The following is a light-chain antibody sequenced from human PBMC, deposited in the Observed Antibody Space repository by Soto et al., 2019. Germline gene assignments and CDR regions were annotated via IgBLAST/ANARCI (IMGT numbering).Light chain of an antibody. CDR1: QSVNQK. CDR2: VAS. J-gene: IGKJ2*01. Sequence: EIVLTQSPATLSVSPGERATLSCRASQSVNQKLGWYQQKPGQAPRLLIYVASYRATGLPARFSGSGSGTDYTLTISNLHAEDFAVYYCQQYNSSPYTFGQGTRLEIK. CDR3: QQYNSSPYT. V-gene: IGKV3-15*01.